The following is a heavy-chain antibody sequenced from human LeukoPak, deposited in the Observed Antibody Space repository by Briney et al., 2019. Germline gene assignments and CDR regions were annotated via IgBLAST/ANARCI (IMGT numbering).Heavy chain of an antibody. J-gene: IGHJ4*02. CDR3: ARDAISRGIIDY. V-gene: IGHV1-2*02. CDR1: GYSFTGYY. CDR2: INPDSGGT. D-gene: IGHD3-10*01. Sequence: ASVKVSCKASGYSFTGYYVHWVRQAPGQGLEWMGWINPDSGGTNFARNFQGRVTMTRDTSSSTAYMEVRRLTSDDTAVYYCARDAISRGIIDYWGQGTLVTVSS.